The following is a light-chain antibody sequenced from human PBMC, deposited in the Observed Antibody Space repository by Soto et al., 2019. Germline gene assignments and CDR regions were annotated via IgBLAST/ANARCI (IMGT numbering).Light chain of an antibody. CDR2: DVI. J-gene: IGLJ3*02. Sequence: QSALTQPASVSGSPGQSITISCTGTSNDVGGYNFVSWYQQHPGKAPKLMIYDVIHRPSGVPNRFSGSKSGTSASLAITGLQAEDEADYYCQAYDNSLGVSVLFGGGTKLTVL. CDR1: SNDVGGYNF. V-gene: IGLV2-14*03. CDR3: QAYDNSLGVSVL.